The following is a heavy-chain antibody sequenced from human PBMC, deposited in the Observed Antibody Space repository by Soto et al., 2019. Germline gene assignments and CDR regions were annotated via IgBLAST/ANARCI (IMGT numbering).Heavy chain of an antibody. Sequence: PWETLSLTCTVSGGSISSGGYYWSWIRQHPGKGLEWIGYIYYSGSTYYNPSLKSRVTISVDTPKNQFSLKLSSVTAADTAVYYCARWLQFKRTSFDYWGQGTLVTVSS. CDR2: IYYSGST. CDR1: GGSISSGGYY. V-gene: IGHV4-31*03. CDR3: ARWLQFKRTSFDY. D-gene: IGHD5-12*01. J-gene: IGHJ4*02.